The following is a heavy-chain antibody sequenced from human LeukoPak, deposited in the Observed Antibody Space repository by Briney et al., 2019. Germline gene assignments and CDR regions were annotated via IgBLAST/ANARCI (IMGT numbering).Heavy chain of an antibody. V-gene: IGHV3-23*01. J-gene: IGHJ4*02. D-gene: IGHD3-22*01. CDR3: AKATYYYDSSGYYYGTPFDY. Sequence: GGPLRLSCGAYGFTFSSYWMHWVRQAPGKGLEWVSAISGSGGSTYYADSVKGRFTISRDNSKNTLYLQMNSLRAEDTAVYYCAKATYYYDSSGYYYGTPFDYWGQGTLVTVSS. CDR1: GFTFSSYW. CDR2: ISGSGGST.